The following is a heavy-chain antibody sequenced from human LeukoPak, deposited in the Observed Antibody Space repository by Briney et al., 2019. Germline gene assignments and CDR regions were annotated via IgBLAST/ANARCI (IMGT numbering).Heavy chain of an antibody. Sequence: PSETLSLTCAVSGGSISSSNWWSWVRQPPGKGLEWIGEIYHSGSTNYNPSLKSRVTISVDKSKNQFSLKLSSVTAADTAVYYCARQYCGSGSYIFDYWGQGTLVTVSS. J-gene: IGHJ4*02. CDR1: GGSISSSNW. CDR3: ARQYCGSGSYIFDY. V-gene: IGHV4-4*02. CDR2: IYHSGST. D-gene: IGHD3-10*01.